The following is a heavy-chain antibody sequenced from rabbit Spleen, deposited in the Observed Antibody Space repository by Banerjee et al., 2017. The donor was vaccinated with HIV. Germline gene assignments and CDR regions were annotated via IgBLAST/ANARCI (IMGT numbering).Heavy chain of an antibody. J-gene: IGHJ4*01. CDR3: ARASGAVTSLWIAIRQFNL. Sequence: QEQLEESGGDLVKPEGSLTLTCTASGFSFSSSYWICWVRQAPGKGLEWIACIYAGSGSTYYASWAKGRFTISKTSSSAVTLQMTSLTAADTATYFCARASGAVTSLWIAIRQFNLWGQGTLVTVS. V-gene: IGHV1S45*01. CDR2: IYAGSGST. CDR1: GFSFSSSYW. D-gene: IGHD4-1*01.